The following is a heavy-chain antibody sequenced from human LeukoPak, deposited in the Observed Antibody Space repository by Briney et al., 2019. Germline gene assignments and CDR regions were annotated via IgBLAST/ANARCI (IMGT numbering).Heavy chain of an antibody. J-gene: IGHJ4*02. CDR2: FHTRGST. CDR3: ARERISNGDYFDY. Sequence: SQTLSLTCTVPRGSISSGNYYWSWIRQPAGTGLEWIGRFHTRGSTNYNPSLKSRVIISVDTSKNQFSLKLSSVTAADTAVYYCARERISNGDYFDYWGQGTLVTVSS. D-gene: IGHD4-17*01. CDR1: RGSISSGNYY. V-gene: IGHV4-61*02.